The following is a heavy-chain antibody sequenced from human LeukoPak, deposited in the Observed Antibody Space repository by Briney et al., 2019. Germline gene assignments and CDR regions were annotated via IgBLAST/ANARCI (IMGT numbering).Heavy chain of an antibody. CDR1: GYSISSGYY. CDR3: ARRLRYFDWLYDDY. V-gene: IGHV4-38-2*01. J-gene: IGHJ4*02. Sequence: SETLSLTCAVSGYSISSGYYWGWIRQPPGKGLEWVGSIYHSGSTYYNPSLKSRVTISVDTSKNQFSLKLSSVTAADTAVYYCARRLRYFDWLYDDYWGQGTQVTVSS. D-gene: IGHD3-9*01. CDR2: IYHSGST.